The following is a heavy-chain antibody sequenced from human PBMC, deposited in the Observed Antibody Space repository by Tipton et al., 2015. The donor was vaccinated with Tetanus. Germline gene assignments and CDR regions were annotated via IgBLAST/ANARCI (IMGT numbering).Heavy chain of an antibody. D-gene: IGHD6-19*01. J-gene: IGHJ4*02. Sequence: SLRLSCSASGFKFEGFAMFWVRQAPGKGLEWVSVMYSGGDTYYVDSVKGRFSISRDNAKNTLYLQMNSLRVEDTALYYCVRDGGSSGWLAYWGQGTLVTVSS. CDR1: GFKFEGFA. CDR2: MYSGGDT. CDR3: VRDGGSSGWLAY. V-gene: IGHV3-53*01.